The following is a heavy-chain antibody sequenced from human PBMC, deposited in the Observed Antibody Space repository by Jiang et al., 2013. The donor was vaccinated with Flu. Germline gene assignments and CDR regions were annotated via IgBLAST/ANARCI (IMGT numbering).Heavy chain of an antibody. V-gene: IGHV3-23*01. D-gene: IGHD2-15*01. CDR1: SYA. CDR2: ISGSGGST. CDR3: ASLGYCSGGSCYSYYYGMDV. J-gene: IGHJ6*02. Sequence: SYAMNWVRQAPGKGLEWVSAISGSGGSTYYADSVKGRFTISRDNSKNTLYPQMNSLRAEDTALYYCASLGYCSGGSCYSYYYGMDVWGQGTTVTVSS.